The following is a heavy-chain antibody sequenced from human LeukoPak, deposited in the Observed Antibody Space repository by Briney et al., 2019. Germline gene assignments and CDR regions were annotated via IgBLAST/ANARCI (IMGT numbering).Heavy chain of an antibody. CDR3: ARSRIVGTTPFGY. Sequence: SEALSLTCAVYGGXFSGYYWSWIRQPPGKGLEWIGEINHSGSTNYNPSLKSRVTMSVDTSKNQFSLKLSSVTAADTAVYYCARSRIVGTTPFGYWGQGTLVTVSS. V-gene: IGHV4-34*01. CDR2: INHSGST. D-gene: IGHD1-26*01. J-gene: IGHJ4*02. CDR1: GGXFSGYY.